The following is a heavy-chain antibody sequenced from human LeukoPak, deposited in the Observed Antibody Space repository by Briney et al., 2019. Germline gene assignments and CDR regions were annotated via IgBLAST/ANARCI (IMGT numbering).Heavy chain of an antibody. V-gene: IGHV3-23*01. CDR3: AKVVSRTTVTTPSYYFDY. J-gene: IGHJ4*02. Sequence: GGSLRLSCAASGFTFSSYGMHWVRQAPGKGLEWVSAISGSGGSTYYADSVKGRFTISRDNSKNTLYLQMNSLRAEDTAVYYCAKVVSRTTVTTPSYYFDYWGQGTLVTVSS. CDR1: GFTFSSYG. D-gene: IGHD4-17*01. CDR2: ISGSGGST.